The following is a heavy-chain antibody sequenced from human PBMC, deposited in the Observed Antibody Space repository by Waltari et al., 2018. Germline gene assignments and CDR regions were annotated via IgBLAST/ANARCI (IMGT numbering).Heavy chain of an antibody. V-gene: IGHV3-48*04. CDR1: GFTFSSDS. CDR3: TRDLYGSGGDYFDP. J-gene: IGHJ4*02. CDR2: ISSSSSTI. D-gene: IGHD6-19*01. Sequence: EVQLVESGGGLIQPGGSLRLSCAASGFTFSSDSMNWVRQAPGKGLEWVSYISSSSSTIYYADSVKGRFTISRDNAKNSLFLQMNSLGAEDTAVYYCTRDLYGSGGDYFDPWGQGTLVTVSS.